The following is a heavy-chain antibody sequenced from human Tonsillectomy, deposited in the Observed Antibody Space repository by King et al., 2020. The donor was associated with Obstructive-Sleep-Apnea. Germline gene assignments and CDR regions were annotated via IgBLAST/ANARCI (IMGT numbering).Heavy chain of an antibody. V-gene: IGHV4-30-4*01. D-gene: IGHD3-10*01. CDR1: GGSISSGDYY. CDR3: ASTNYYGSGSQYYFDY. J-gene: IGHJ4*02. CDR2: IYYSGGT. Sequence: VQLQESGPGLVKPSQTLSLTCTVSGGSISSGDYYWTWIRQSPGKGLEWIGSIYYSGGTYYHPSLQCRVSMSLDPSKNQFALKLSSVTAADTAVYYCASTNYYGSGSQYYFDYWGQGTLVTVSS.